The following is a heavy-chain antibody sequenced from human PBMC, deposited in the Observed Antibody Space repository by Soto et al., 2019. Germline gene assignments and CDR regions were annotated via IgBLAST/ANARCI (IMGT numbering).Heavy chain of an antibody. CDR3: AAGRITMVRGGPYYYYMDV. Sequence: ASVKVSCKASGFTFTSSAMQWVRQARGQRLEWIGWIVVGSGNTNYAQKFQERVTITRDMSTSTAYMELSSLRSEDTAVYYCAAGRITMVRGGPYYYYMDVWGKGTTVTVSS. CDR1: GFTFTSSA. V-gene: IGHV1-58*02. D-gene: IGHD3-10*01. CDR2: IVVGSGNT. J-gene: IGHJ6*03.